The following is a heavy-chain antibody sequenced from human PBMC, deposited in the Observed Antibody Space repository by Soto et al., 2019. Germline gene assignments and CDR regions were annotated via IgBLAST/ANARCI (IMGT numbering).Heavy chain of an antibody. J-gene: IGHJ2*01. CDR1: GGSISSGGYY. CDR3: ARRRGYCSSTSCSYWYFDL. CDR2: IYYSGST. Sequence: QVQLQESGPGLVKPSQTLSLTCTVSGGSISSGGYYWSWIRQHPGKGLEWIGYIYYSGSTYYNPSLKSRVTISVDTSKNHFSLKLSSVTAADTAVYYCARRRGYCSSTSCSYWYFDLWGRGTLVTVSS. D-gene: IGHD2-2*01. V-gene: IGHV4-31*03.